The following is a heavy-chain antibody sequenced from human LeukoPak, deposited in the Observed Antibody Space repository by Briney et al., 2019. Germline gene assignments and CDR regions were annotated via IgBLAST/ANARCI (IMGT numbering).Heavy chain of an antibody. CDR3: ASYIGASYAPLYYYYYYMDV. Sequence: SETLSLTCAVSGYSISSGYYWGWIRQPPGKGLEWIGRIYHSGSTYYNPSLKSRVTISVDTSKNQFSLKLSSVTAADTAVYYCASYIGASYAPLYYYYYYMDVCGKGTTVTVSS. CDR1: GYSISSGYY. V-gene: IGHV4-38-2*01. CDR2: IYHSGST. J-gene: IGHJ6*03. D-gene: IGHD1-26*01.